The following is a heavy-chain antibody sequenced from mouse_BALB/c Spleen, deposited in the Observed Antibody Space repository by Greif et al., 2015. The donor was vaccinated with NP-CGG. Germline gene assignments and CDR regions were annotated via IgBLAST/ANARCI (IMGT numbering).Heavy chain of an antibody. V-gene: IGHV5-9-3*01. CDR3: ARQEGYYGSSLYAMDY. D-gene: IGHD1-1*01. CDR2: ISSGGSYT. CDR1: GFTFSSYA. Sequence: EVQRVESGGGLVKPGGSLKLSCAASGFTFSSYAMSWVRQTPEKRLEWVATISSGGSYTYYPDSVKGRFTISRDNAKNTLYLQMSSLRSEDTAMYYCARQEGYYGSSLYAMDYWGQGTSVTVSS. J-gene: IGHJ4*01.